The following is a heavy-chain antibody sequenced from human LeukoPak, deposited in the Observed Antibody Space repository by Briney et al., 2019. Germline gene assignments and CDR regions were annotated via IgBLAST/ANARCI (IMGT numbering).Heavy chain of an antibody. Sequence: SETLSLTCAVYGGFFSGYYWSWIRQPPGKGLEWIGEINHSGSTNYNPSLKSRVTISVDTSKNQFSLKLSSVTAADTAVYYCAREGVLVWFGEPHRYVQYWGQGTLVTVSS. CDR3: AREGVLVWFGEPHRYVQY. V-gene: IGHV4-34*01. D-gene: IGHD3-10*01. J-gene: IGHJ1*01. CDR2: INHSGST. CDR1: GGFFSGYY.